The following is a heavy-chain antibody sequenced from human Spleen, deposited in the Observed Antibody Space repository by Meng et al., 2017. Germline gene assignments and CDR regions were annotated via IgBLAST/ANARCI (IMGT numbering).Heavy chain of an antibody. D-gene: IGHD6-13*01. J-gene: IGHJ4*02. Sequence: GESLKISCAASGFMFSNYWMSWVRQAPGKGLEWVSSIGDSGGRMYYAGSVKGRFTISRDNSKNTLYLQMDSLRAEDTALYHCARVQSSSWLSDYWGQGTLVTVSS. V-gene: IGHV3-23*01. CDR1: GFMFSNYW. CDR2: IGDSGGRM. CDR3: ARVQSSSWLSDY.